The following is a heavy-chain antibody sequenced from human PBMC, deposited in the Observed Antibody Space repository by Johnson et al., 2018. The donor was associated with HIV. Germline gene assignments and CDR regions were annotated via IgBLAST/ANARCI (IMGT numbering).Heavy chain of an antibody. CDR2: ISSSRSNI. J-gene: IGHJ3*02. D-gene: IGHD3-10*01. CDR3: AREQATLWFRASGAAFNI. V-gene: IGHV3-11*04. CDR1: GFTFSDYY. Sequence: VQLVESGGGVVRPGGSLRLSCAASGFTFSDYYMSWIRQAPGKGLEWVSYISSSRSNIYYADSVKGRFTISRDNAKNSVYLQMNSLRAEDTAMYYCAREQATLWFRASGAAFNIWGQGTMVTVSS.